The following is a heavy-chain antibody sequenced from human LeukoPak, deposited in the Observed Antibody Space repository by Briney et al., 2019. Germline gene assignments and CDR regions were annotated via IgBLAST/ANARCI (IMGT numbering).Heavy chain of an antibody. D-gene: IGHD3-10*01. Sequence: GGSLRLSCAASGFTFSSYAMHWVRQAPGKGLEWVSYISSGSSTIYYADSVKGRFTISRDNAKNSLYLQMNSLRAEDTAVYYCARGASAGYYMDVWGKGTTVTVSS. CDR1: GFTFSSYA. J-gene: IGHJ6*03. CDR3: ARGASAGYYMDV. CDR2: ISSGSSTI. V-gene: IGHV3-48*01.